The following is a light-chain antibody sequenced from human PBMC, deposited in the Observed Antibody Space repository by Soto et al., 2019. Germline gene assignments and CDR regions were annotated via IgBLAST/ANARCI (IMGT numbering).Light chain of an antibody. CDR3: QQYRSSPPELT. CDR1: QSVSSNY. Sequence: EIVLTQSPGTLSVSPGERVTLSCRASQSVSSNYLAWYQQRPGQAPRLLIFGASYRATGIPDRFRGSGSGTEFTLTISRLEPEDFAVYYCQQYRSSPPELTFGPGTKVDSK. J-gene: IGKJ3*01. V-gene: IGKV3-20*01. CDR2: GAS.